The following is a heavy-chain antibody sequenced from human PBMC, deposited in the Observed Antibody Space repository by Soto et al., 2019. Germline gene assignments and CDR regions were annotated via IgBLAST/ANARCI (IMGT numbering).Heavy chain of an antibody. CDR3: ARIPPGWGGGQLVLDY. CDR1: GFTFSSFW. Sequence: EVQLVESGGGLVQPGGSLRLSCAASGFTFSSFWMYWVRQAPGKGLVWVSRINSDASTTSYADSVKGRFTISRDNAKNPLYLQMNRLGAEDPAVYYCARIPPGWGGGQLVLDYWGQGTLVTVSS. J-gene: IGHJ4*02. V-gene: IGHV3-74*01. D-gene: IGHD6-13*01. CDR2: INSDASTT.